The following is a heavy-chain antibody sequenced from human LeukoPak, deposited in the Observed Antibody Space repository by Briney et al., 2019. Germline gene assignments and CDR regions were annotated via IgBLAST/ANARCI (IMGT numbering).Heavy chain of an antibody. CDR3: ARGVLGDYDSSGYDY. J-gene: IGHJ4*02. CDR1: GGSISSGGYY. D-gene: IGHD3-22*01. CDR2: IYYGGST. V-gene: IGHV4-31*03. Sequence: PSQTLSLTCTVSGGSISSGGYYWSWIRQHPGKGLEWIGYIYYGGSTYYNPSLKSRVTISVDTSKNQFSLKLSSVTAADTAVYYCARGVLGDYDSSGYDYWGQGTLVTVSS.